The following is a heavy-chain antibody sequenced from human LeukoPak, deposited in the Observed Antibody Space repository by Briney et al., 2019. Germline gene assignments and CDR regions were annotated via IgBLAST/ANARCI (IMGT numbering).Heavy chain of an antibody. Sequence: SETLSLTCTVSGGSISSGSYYWTWIRQPAGKGLEWIGRVYTSGSTIGNTNYNPSLKSRVTISVDTSKNQFSLKLSSVTGADTAVYYCAKSGGSSWYGDYFDYWGQGTLVTVSS. CDR1: GGSISSGSYY. CDR2: VYTSGSTIGNT. V-gene: IGHV4-61*02. D-gene: IGHD6-13*01. J-gene: IGHJ4*02. CDR3: AKSGGSSWYGDYFDY.